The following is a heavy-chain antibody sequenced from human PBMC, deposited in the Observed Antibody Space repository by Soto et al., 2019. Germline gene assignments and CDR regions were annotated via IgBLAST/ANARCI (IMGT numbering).Heavy chain of an antibody. D-gene: IGHD2-8*01. J-gene: IGHJ5*02. V-gene: IGHV4-31*03. CDR3: STVQHPYATSGRGWIDT. CDR1: GDSISSGHYY. CDR2: VYYSGKT. Sequence: QMQLQESGPGRVRPSETLSLTCTVSGDSISSGHYYWTGIRQHPGKGLEWLGNVYYSGKTYDNPSLQSRVFVNIAKTKIKLYLRLMSVNAADTAIYFCSTVQHPYATSGRGWIDTWGQGTRVIVSS.